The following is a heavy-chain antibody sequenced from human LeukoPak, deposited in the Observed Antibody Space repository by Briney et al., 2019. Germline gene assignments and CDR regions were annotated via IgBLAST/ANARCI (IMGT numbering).Heavy chain of an antibody. Sequence: GGSLRLSCAASGFTFSSCWMHWVRQAPGKGLVWVSRINNDGSSTSYADSVKGRFTISRDNAKNTLYLAMNSLRDEDTAVYYCASVVGGYYPPVEAFDIWGQGTMVTVSS. V-gene: IGHV3-74*01. J-gene: IGHJ3*02. D-gene: IGHD3-3*01. CDR1: GFTFSSCW. CDR2: INNDGSST. CDR3: ASVVGGYYPPVEAFDI.